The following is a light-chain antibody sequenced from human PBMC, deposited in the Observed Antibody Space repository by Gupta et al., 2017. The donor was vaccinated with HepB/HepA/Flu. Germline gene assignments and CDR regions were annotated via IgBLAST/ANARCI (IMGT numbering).Light chain of an antibody. J-gene: IGKJ5*01. V-gene: IGKV3-15*01. Sequence: EIVMTQSPATLSVSPGERATLSCRASQSVSSNLAWYQQKPGQAPRLLIYGASTRATGIPARFSGSGSGTEFTLTMSSLQSEDFAVYYCQLYNTWPPITFGQGTRMEIK. CDR3: QLYNTWPPIT. CDR1: QSVSSN. CDR2: GAS.